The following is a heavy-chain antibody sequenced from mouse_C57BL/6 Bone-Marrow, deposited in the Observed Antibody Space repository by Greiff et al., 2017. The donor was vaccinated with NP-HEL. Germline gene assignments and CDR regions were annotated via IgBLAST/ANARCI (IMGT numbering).Heavy chain of an antibody. CDR1: GYSITSGYY. CDR3: ARSGAYYSNFYAMDY. J-gene: IGHJ4*01. Sequence: EVQLVESGPGLVKPSQSLSLTCSVTGYSITSGYYWNWIRQFPGNKLEWMGYISYDGSNNYNPSLKNRISITRDTSKNQFFLKLNSVTTEDTATYYCARSGAYYSNFYAMDYWGQGTSVTVSS. D-gene: IGHD2-5*01. V-gene: IGHV3-6*01. CDR2: ISYDGSN.